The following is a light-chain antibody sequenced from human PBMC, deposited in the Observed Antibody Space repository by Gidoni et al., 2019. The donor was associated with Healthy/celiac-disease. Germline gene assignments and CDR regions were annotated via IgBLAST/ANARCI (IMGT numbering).Light chain of an antibody. CDR1: QSVSSN. CDR3: QQYNNWPPRST. J-gene: IGKJ2*02. CDR2: GAS. Sequence: EIVMTQSPATLSVSPGERATLSCRASQSVSSNLAWYQQKPGQAPRLLIYGASTRATGIPARFSGSASGTEFTLTISSLQSEDFAVYYCQQYNNWPPRSTFGQGTKLGIK. V-gene: IGKV3-15*01.